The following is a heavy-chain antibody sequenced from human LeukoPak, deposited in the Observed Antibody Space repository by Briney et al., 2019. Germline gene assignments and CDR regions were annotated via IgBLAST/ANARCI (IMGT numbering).Heavy chain of an antibody. Sequence: GESLKISCKGSGYSFTSYWIGWVRQMPGKGLEWMGIIYPGDSDTRYSPSFQGQVTISADKSISTAYLQWSSLKASDTAMYYCARHGHSRGYCSSTSCSDPTKYYYYGMGVWGQGTTVTVSS. CDR2: IYPGDSDT. J-gene: IGHJ6*02. V-gene: IGHV5-51*01. D-gene: IGHD2-2*01. CDR1: GYSFTSYW. CDR3: ARHGHSRGYCSSTSCSDPTKYYYYGMGV.